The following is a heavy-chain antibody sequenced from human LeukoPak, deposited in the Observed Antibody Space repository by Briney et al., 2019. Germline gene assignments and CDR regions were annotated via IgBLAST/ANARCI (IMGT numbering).Heavy chain of an antibody. CDR3: VRSGGITDY. Sequence: GGSLRLSCTASGFTFSNYWMHWVRQAPGKGLVWVSRINTDGSTTTYADSVKGRFTISRDNAKNTVYLQMNSLRAEDTAVYYCVRSGGITDYWGQGTLVTVSS. CDR1: GFTFSNYW. CDR2: INTDGSTT. D-gene: IGHD4-23*01. V-gene: IGHV3-74*01. J-gene: IGHJ4*02.